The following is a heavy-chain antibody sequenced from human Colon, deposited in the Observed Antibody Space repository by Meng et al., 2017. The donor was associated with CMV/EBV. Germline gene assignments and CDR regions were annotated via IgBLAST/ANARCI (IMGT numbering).Heavy chain of an antibody. V-gene: IGHV1-46*01. D-gene: IGHD3-16*01. CDR3: ARDQFGGALDH. Sequence: ASVKVSCKTSGYTITSYFIHWVRQAPGHGLEWMGMINPSGDSTNYAQKFQGRVSLTSDTSTTTVYMELSSLKSEDTAVYFCARDQFGGALDHWGQGTLVPSPQ. J-gene: IGHJ4*02. CDR2: INPSGDST. CDR1: GYTITSYF.